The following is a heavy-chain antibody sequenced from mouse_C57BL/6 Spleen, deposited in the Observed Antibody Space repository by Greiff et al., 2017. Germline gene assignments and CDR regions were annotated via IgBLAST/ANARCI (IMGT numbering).Heavy chain of an antibody. V-gene: IGHV1-9*01. CDR1: GYTFTGYW. CDR2: ILPGSGST. CDR3: ERQRAAQAYAMDY. D-gene: IGHD3-2*02. J-gene: IGHJ4*01. Sequence: QVQLQQPGAELMKPGASVKFSCKATGYTFTGYWIEWVKQRPGHGLEWIGEILPGSGSTNYNEKFKGKATFTADTSSNTAYMQLSSLTTEDSAIXCCERQRAAQAYAMDYWGQGTSVTVSS.